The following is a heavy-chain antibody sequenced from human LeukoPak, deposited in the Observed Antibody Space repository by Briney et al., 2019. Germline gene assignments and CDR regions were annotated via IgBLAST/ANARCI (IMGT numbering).Heavy chain of an antibody. V-gene: IGHV4-39*01. Sequence: SETLSLTCTVSGGSISRSSYYWGWIRPPPGKGLEWIGSIYYSARIYYNPSLNSRVTISVVTSKKQFYMKLSSVTAADTDVYYCARQDLRWIELWQKYYFDYWGQGTLVTVSS. J-gene: IGHJ4*02. CDR3: ARQDLRWIELWQKYYFDY. CDR2: IYYSARI. CDR1: GGSISRSSYY. D-gene: IGHD5-18*01.